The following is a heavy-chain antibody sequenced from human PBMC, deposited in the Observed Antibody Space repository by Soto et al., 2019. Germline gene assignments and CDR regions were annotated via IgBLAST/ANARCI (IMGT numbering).Heavy chain of an antibody. CDR2: ISYDGSNK. CDR3: AKPMRRTVTTYFDY. D-gene: IGHD4-17*01. V-gene: IGHV3-30*18. Sequence: QVQLVESGGGVVQPGRSLRLSCAASGFTFSSYGMHWVRQAPGKGLEWVAVISYDGSNKYYADSVKGRFTISRDNSKNTLYLQMNSLRAEDTAVYYCAKPMRRTVTTYFDYWGQGTLVTVSS. CDR1: GFTFSSYG. J-gene: IGHJ4*02.